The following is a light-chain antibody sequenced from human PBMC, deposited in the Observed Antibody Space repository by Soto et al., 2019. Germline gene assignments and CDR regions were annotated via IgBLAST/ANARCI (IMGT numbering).Light chain of an antibody. CDR3: QKYNSAPQT. Sequence: DIQMTQSPSSLSASVGDRVTITCRASQNINNYLNWYQQKPGKVPKLLIYAASTLQSGVPSRFSGSGSGTDFTLTISSLQPEDVATYYCQKYNSAPQTFGQGTKVDIK. V-gene: IGKV1-27*01. CDR2: AAS. J-gene: IGKJ1*01. CDR1: QNINNY.